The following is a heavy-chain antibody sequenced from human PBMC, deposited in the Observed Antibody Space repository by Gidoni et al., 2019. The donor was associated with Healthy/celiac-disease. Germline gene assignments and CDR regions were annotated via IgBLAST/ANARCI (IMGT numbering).Heavy chain of an antibody. Sequence: QVQLVESGGGGVQPGRSLRLSCAASGFTFGSYAMHWVRQAPGKGLEWVAVISYDGSNKYYADSVKGRFTISRDNSKNTLYLQMNSLRAEDTAVYYCARDLNSLAYCGGDCYSPADYWGQGTLVTVSS. J-gene: IGHJ4*02. V-gene: IGHV3-30*04. D-gene: IGHD2-21*02. CDR2: ISYDGSNK. CDR1: GFTFGSYA. CDR3: ARDLNSLAYCGGDCYSPADY.